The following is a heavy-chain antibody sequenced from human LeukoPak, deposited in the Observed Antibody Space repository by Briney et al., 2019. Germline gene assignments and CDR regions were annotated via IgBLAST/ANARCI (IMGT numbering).Heavy chain of an antibody. D-gene: IGHD6-19*01. CDR2: VNPNSGGT. CDR1: GYTLTNYF. CDR3: ARIDSSGWSLDY. J-gene: IGHJ4*02. Sequence: ASVKVSCKASGYTLTNYFIHWVRQAPGQGLEWMGWVNPNSGGTNYAQKFQGRVTMTRDTSISTAYMELSRLRSDDTAVYYCARIDSSGWSLDYWGQGTLVTVSS. V-gene: IGHV1-2*02.